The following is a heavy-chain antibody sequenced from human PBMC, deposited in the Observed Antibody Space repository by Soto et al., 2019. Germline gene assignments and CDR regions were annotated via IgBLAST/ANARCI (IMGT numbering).Heavy chain of an antibody. J-gene: IGHJ3*02. CDR3: ARRYGVAFDI. CDR1: GGSISSYY. Sequence: SETLSLTCTVSGGSISSYYWSWIRQPPGKGLEWIGYIYYSGSTNYNPSLKSRVTISVDTSKNQFSLKLSSVTAADTAVYYCARRYGVAFDIWGQGPMGT. CDR2: IYYSGST. V-gene: IGHV4-59*01. D-gene: IGHD3-10*01.